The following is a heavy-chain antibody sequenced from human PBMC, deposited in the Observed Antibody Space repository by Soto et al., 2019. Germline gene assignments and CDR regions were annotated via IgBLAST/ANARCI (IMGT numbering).Heavy chain of an antibody. CDR3: AKDHTDARIVVLDAFDI. CDR1: GFTFSSYA. Sequence: PGGSLRLSCAASGFTFSSYAMSWVRQAPGKGLEWVSAISGSGGSTYYADSVKGRFTISRDNSKNTLYLQMNSLRAEDTAVYYCAKDHTDARIVVLDAFDIWGQGTMVTVSS. CDR2: ISGSGGST. J-gene: IGHJ3*02. V-gene: IGHV3-23*01. D-gene: IGHD2-15*01.